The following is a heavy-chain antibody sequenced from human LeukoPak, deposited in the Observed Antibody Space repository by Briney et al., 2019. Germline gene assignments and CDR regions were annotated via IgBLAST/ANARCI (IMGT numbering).Heavy chain of an antibody. CDR2: IYYSGST. J-gene: IGHJ4*02. Sequence: SETLSLTCTVSGGSISRYYWSWIRQPPGTGLEWIGYIYYSGSTNCNPSLKSRVTISVETSKNQFSLKLSSVTAADTAVYYCARGGSSSWAYNFDYWGQGTLVTVSS. CDR3: ARGGSSSWAYNFDY. D-gene: IGHD6-13*01. V-gene: IGHV4-59*01. CDR1: GGSISRYY.